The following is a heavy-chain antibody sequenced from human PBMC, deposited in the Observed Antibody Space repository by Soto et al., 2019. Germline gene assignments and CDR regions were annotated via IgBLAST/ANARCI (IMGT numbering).Heavy chain of an antibody. CDR1: GGSISSSSYY. V-gene: IGHV4-39*01. CDR2: IYYSGST. D-gene: IGHD6-19*01. J-gene: IGHJ5*02. Sequence: QLQLQESGPGLVKPSETLSLTCTVSGGSISSSSYYWGWIRQPPGKGLEWIGSIYYSGSTYYNPSLKSRVTISVDTSKNQFSLKLSSVTAADTAVYYCARLSSGWYWGALNWFDPWGQGTLVTVSS. CDR3: ARLSSGWYWGALNWFDP.